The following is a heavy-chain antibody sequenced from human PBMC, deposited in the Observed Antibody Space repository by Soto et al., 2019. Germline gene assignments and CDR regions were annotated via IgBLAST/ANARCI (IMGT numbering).Heavy chain of an antibody. CDR1: GGSISGSY. J-gene: IGHJ4*02. D-gene: IGHD6-19*01. Sequence: SETLSLTCIVSGGSISGSYWSWIRHSPGKGLEWLGYVYYTGSTNYSPSLRSRVSISVDTSKNEFSLRLSSVTAADTAVYFCARSVAVPGAHIDYWGQGTQVTVSS. CDR2: VYYTGST. CDR3: ARSVAVPGAHIDY. V-gene: IGHV4-59*01.